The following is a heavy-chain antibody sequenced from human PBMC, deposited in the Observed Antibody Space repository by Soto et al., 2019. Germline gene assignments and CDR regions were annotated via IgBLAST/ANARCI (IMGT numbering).Heavy chain of an antibody. CDR2: IIPILGIA. Sequence: QVQLMQSGAEVKKPGSSVKVSCKASGGTFSSYAISWVRQAPGQGLEWMGRIIPILGIANYAQKFQGRVTITADKSTSTAYMELSSLRSEDTAVYYCARGRDEERSPDYWGQGTLVTVYS. CDR1: GGTFSSYA. V-gene: IGHV1-69*04. CDR3: ARGRDEERSPDY. D-gene: IGHD1-1*01. J-gene: IGHJ4*02.